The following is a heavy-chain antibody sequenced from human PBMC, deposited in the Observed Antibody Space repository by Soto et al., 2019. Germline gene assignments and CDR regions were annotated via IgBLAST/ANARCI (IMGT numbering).Heavy chain of an antibody. Sequence: SETLSLTCTVSGGSISSYYWSWIRQPPGKGLDWIGYIYYSGSTNYNPTLKSRVTISVDTSKNQFTLKLSSVTAAYTAVYYCSSDGSSSLELRSFDYWGQGTLVTVSS. CDR1: GGSISSYY. V-gene: IGHV4-59*01. D-gene: IGHD1-7*01. J-gene: IGHJ4*02. CDR2: IYYSGST. CDR3: SSDGSSSLELRSFDY.